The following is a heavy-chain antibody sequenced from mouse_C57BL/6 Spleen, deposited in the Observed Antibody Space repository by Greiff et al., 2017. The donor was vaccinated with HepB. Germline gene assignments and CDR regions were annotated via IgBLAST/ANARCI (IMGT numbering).Heavy chain of an antibody. V-gene: IGHV1-55*01. CDR3: ARFPFYDYSYYFDY. CDR1: GYTFTSYW. D-gene: IGHD2-4*01. CDR2: IYPGSGST. Sequence: QVQLKQPGAELVKPGASVKMSCKASGYTFTSYWITWVKQRPEQGLEWIGDIYPGSGSTNYNEKFKSKATLTVDTSSSTAYMQLSSLTSEDSAVYYCARFPFYDYSYYFDYWGQGTTLTVSS. J-gene: IGHJ2*01.